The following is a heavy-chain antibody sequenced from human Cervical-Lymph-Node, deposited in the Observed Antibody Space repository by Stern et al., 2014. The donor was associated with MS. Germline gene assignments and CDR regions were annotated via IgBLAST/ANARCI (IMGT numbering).Heavy chain of an antibody. CDR2: ISYDGANK. CDR1: GFTFSSYS. J-gene: IGHJ6*02. CDR3: ARGSYQWSFAQPRDNYGMGV. V-gene: IGHV3-30*03. Sequence: QVQLMQSGGGVVQPGRSLGLSCAASGFTFSSYSLHWVRQAPGKGPEWVAVISYDGANKYYADSVKGRFTISRDNSKNTLHLQMDSLRAEDTAVYYCARGSYQWSFAQPRDNYGMGVWGQGATVTVSS. D-gene: IGHD6-19*01.